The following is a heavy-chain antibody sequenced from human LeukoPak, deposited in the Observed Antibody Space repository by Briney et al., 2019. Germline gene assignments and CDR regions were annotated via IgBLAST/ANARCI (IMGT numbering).Heavy chain of an antibody. CDR1: GYTFTSYA. V-gene: IGHV7-4-1*02. CDR3: ARAGRLRGYSSSWYGPEAFDI. J-gene: IGHJ3*02. CDR2: INANTGNP. D-gene: IGHD6-13*01. Sequence: GASVKVSCKASGYTFTSYAINWVRQAPGQGLEWMGWINANTGNPTYAQGFTGRFVFSLDTSVSTAYLQISTLGAEDTAVYYCARAGRLRGYSSSWYGPEAFDIWGQGTMVTVSS.